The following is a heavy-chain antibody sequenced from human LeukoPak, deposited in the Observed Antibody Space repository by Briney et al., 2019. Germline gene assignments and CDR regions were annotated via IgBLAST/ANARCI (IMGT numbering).Heavy chain of an antibody. J-gene: IGHJ4*02. CDR3: GRGGDGGYSLAS. Sequence: SETLSLTCGVYGGSFSGYWIWIRQPPGEGLEWIAEIKHTGNTNYNPSLKSRVTLSIDTSDHQFSLNLRSVTAAETSVYYGGRGGDGGYSLASGGRGALVTVSS. D-gene: IGHD2-15*01. CDR1: GGSFSGY. V-gene: IGHV4-34*01. CDR2: IKHTGNT.